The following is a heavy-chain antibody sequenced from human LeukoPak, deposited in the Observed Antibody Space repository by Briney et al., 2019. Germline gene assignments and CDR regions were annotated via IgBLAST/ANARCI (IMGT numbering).Heavy chain of an antibody. CDR1: GGSISSYY. D-gene: IGHD4-17*01. CDR2: IYYSGST. J-gene: IGHJ4*02. V-gene: IGHV4-59*01. Sequence: SETLSLTCTVSGGSISSYYWSWIRQPPGKGLEWIGYIYYSGSTNYNPSLKSRVTISVDTSKNQFSLKLTSVTAADTAVYYCARVDYGDYVFDYWGQGTLVTVSS. CDR3: ARVDYGDYVFDY.